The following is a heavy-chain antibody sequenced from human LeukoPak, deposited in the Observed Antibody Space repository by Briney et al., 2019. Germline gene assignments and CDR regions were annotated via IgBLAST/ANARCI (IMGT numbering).Heavy chain of an antibody. CDR1: GFTFSDYY. D-gene: IGHD1-26*01. J-gene: IGHJ6*02. CDR2: ISSSGSTI. CDR3: ARDLDWELPKPSCYYYYGMDV. V-gene: IGHV3-11*01. Sequence: GGSLRLSCAASGFTFSDYYMSWIRQAPGKGLEWVSYISSSGSTIYYADSVKGRFTISRDNAKNSLYLQMNSLRAEDTAVYYCARDLDWELPKPSCYYYYGMDVWGQGTTVTVSS.